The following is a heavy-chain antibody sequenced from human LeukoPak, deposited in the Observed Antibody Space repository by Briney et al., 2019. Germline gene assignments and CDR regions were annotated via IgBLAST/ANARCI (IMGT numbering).Heavy chain of an antibody. J-gene: IGHJ4*02. Sequence: ASVKVSCKASGYTFTSYGISWVRQAPGQGLEWTGWISAYNGNTNYAQKLQGRVTMTTDTSTSTAYMELRSLRSDDTAVYYCARAVSRQNPHLYGYWGQGTLVTVSS. D-gene: IGHD2-8*01. V-gene: IGHV1-18*04. CDR3: ARAVSRQNPHLYGY. CDR2: ISAYNGNT. CDR1: GYTFTSYG.